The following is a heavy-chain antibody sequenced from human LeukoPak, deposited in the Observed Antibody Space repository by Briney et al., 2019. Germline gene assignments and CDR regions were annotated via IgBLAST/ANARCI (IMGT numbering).Heavy chain of an antibody. CDR3: ARVTGYWGSGNYFFDY. V-gene: IGHV3-11*04. D-gene: IGHD3-10*01. CDR2: ITTSGSTT. Sequence: GGSLRLSCAASGFTVSSNYMSWVRQAPGKGLEWVSFITTSGSTTYYADSVKGRFTISRDNAKNSLYLQMNSLRAEDTAVYYCARVTGYWGSGNYFFDYWGQGTLVTVSS. CDR1: GFTVSSNY. J-gene: IGHJ4*02.